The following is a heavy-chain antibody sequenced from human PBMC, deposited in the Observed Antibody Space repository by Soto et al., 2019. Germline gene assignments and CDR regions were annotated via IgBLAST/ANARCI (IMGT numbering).Heavy chain of an antibody. CDR1: GFTVNSIH. Sequence: GGSLRLSCAASGFTVNSIHMGWVRQAPGKGLEWVSFMYSGGGTYYTDSVKGRFTISRDNSENTLCLEMNSLRDEDTAVYYCARTVIRYYIDYWGQGALVTVSS. D-gene: IGHD4-17*01. J-gene: IGHJ4*02. CDR2: MYSGGGT. CDR3: ARTVIRYYIDY. V-gene: IGHV3-66*01.